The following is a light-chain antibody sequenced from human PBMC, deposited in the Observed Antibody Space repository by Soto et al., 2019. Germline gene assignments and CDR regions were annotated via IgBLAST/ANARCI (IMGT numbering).Light chain of an antibody. J-gene: IGKJ1*01. CDR1: QSVSSN. V-gene: IGKV3-15*01. Sequence: EIVMTQSPATLSVSPGERATLSCRASQSVSSNLAWYQQKPGQAPRLLIYGASTRATGIPARLSGSGSGTEFNLTISSLQSEGFAVYYCQQYNNWPPWTFGQGTKVEIQ. CDR3: QQYNNWPPWT. CDR2: GAS.